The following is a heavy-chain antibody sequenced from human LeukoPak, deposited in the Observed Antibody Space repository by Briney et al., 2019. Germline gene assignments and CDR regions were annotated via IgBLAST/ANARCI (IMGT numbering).Heavy chain of an antibody. Sequence: PSETLSLTCTVSGYSISSGYYWGWVRQPPGKGLEWIGSIYHSGSTYYNPSLKSRVTISVDTSKNQFSLKLSSVTAADTAVYYCARERGRVVVISTRSFDYWGQGTLVTVSS. D-gene: IGHD3-22*01. V-gene: IGHV4-38-2*02. CDR1: GYSISSGYY. CDR3: ARERGRVVVISTRSFDY. CDR2: IYHSGST. J-gene: IGHJ4*02.